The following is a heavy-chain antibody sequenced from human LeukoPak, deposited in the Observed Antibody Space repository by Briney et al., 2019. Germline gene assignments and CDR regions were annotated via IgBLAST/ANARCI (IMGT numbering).Heavy chain of an antibody. CDR3: ASATGYYGPLVAFDI. CDR2: LSGSGGTT. D-gene: IGHD3-22*01. V-gene: IGHV3-23*01. Sequence: GGTLRLSCSASGFTFSSYGMSWVRQAPGKGLEWVSGLSGSGGTTYYVDSVKGRFTISRDNSKNTLYLQMNSLRAEDTAVYYCASATGYYGPLVAFDIWGQGTMVTVSS. J-gene: IGHJ3*02. CDR1: GFTFSSYG.